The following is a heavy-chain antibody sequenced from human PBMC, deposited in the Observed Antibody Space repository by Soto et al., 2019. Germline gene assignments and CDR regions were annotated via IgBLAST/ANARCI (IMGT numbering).Heavy chain of an antibody. CDR2: INSDGSST. CDR3: ARGIQHRYGMDV. V-gene: IGHV3-74*01. CDR1: GFTFSNYW. Sequence: VQLVESGGGLVQPGGSLRLSCAAAGFTFSNYWMHWVRQAPGKGLVWVSRINSDGSSTFYADSVRGRFTISRDNAKNTVFLQMNSLRGEDTAVYYCARGIQHRYGMDVWGQGTTVTVSS. J-gene: IGHJ6*02. D-gene: IGHD5-18*01.